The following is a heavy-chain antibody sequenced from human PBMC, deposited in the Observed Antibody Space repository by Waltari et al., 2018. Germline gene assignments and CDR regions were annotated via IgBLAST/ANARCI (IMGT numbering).Heavy chain of an antibody. J-gene: IGHJ6*02. CDR3: AAEKWERQGGYYYYGMDV. V-gene: IGHV1-8*01. CDR1: GYTFTSFH. D-gene: IGHD1-26*01. CDR2: MNPNSGNA. Sequence: QVQLVQSGAEVKKPGASVKVSCKAAGYTFTSFHINWVRQVSGQGLEWMGWMNPNSGNANTAQKFQGRVTMTMDISTSTAYMDLSSLTSEDTAVYYCAAEKWERQGGYYYYGMDVWGQGTTVTVS.